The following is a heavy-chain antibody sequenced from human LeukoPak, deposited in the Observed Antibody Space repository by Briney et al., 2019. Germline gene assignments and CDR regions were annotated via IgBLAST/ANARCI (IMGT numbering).Heavy chain of an antibody. V-gene: IGHV4-34*01. D-gene: IGHD3-9*01. Sequence: SETLSLTCAVYGGSFSGYYWSWLRQPPGKGLEWIGEINHSGSTNYNPSLKSRVTISVDTSKNQFSLKLSSVTAADTAVYYCARFLRYFDRSYYYYYGMDVWGEGTTVTVSS. CDR1: GGSFSGYY. J-gene: IGHJ6*04. CDR3: ARFLRYFDRSYYYYYGMDV. CDR2: INHSGST.